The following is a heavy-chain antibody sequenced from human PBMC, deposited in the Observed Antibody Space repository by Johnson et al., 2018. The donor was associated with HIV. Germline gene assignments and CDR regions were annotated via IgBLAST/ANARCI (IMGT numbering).Heavy chain of an antibody. CDR1: GFTFSSYA. Sequence: VQLVESGGGVVQPGRSLRLSCAASGFTFSSYAMHWVRQAPGKGLEWVANIKQDGSEKYYVDSVKGRFTISRDNAKNSLYLQMNSLRAEDTAMYYARLGQDGVGFWGQGTMVTFSS. D-gene: IGHD1-26*01. J-gene: IGHJ3*01. CDR3: RLGQDGVGF. CDR2: IKQDGSEK. V-gene: IGHV3-7*01.